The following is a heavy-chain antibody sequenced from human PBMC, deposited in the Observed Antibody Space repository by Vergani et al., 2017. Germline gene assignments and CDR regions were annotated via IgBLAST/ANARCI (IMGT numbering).Heavy chain of an antibody. D-gene: IGHD2-2*02. CDR3: VRDRGLCAGGRCYTEAWDY. V-gene: IGHV3-30-3*01. CDR1: GFALNRHA. CDR2: ISFDGTNE. J-gene: IGHJ4*02. Sequence: QVQLVESGGGVVQPGTSLRLSCVVSGFALNRHAMYWVRQAPGKAVEWVVGISFDGTNEYYPDLVKGRFTITRDIAKNTLYLQVRSLRLEDAGVYHCVRDRGLCAGGRCYTEAWDYWGQGTPVTVSS.